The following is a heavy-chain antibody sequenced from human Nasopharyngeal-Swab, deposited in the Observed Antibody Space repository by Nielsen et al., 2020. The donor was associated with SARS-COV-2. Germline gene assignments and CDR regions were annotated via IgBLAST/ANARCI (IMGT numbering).Heavy chain of an antibody. Sequence: SVRVSCKASGGTFSSYAISWVRQAPGQGLEWMGGIIPIFGTANYAQKFQGRVAITADESTSTAYMELSSLRSEDTAVYYCARGGYYGSGSYFHYYYGMDVWGQGATVTVSS. CDR3: ARGGYYGSGSYFHYYYGMDV. D-gene: IGHD3-10*01. CDR1: GGTFSSYA. V-gene: IGHV1-69*13. J-gene: IGHJ6*02. CDR2: IIPIFGTA.